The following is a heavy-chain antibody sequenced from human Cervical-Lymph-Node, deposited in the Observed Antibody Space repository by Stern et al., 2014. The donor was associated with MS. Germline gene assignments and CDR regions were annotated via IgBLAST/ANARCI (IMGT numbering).Heavy chain of an antibody. V-gene: IGHV3-15*01. Sequence: EVQLVQSGGGLVKPGGSLRLSCAASGFTFSNAWMSWVRQVPGKGLEYVGRIRTKTDGGTADYAAPVKGRFTISRDDSENTLHLQMNSLKTEDTAVYYCSTVLGGWEVVGDYWGQGILVTVSS. J-gene: IGHJ4*02. CDR3: STVLGGWEVVGDY. CDR1: GFTFSNAW. CDR2: IRTKTDGGTA. D-gene: IGHD2-2*01.